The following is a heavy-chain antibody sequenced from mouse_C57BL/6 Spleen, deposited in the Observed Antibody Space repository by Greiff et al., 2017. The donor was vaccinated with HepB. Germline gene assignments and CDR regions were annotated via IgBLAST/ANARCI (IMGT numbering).Heavy chain of an antibody. V-gene: IGHV1-7*01. Sequence: QVQLKESGAELAKPGASVKLSCKASGYTFTSYWMHWVKQRPGQGLEWIGYINPSSGYTKYNQKFKDKATLTADKSSSTAYMQLSSLTYEDSAVDYCATPPITTVVATGFDYWGQGTTLTVSS. CDR2: INPSSGYT. J-gene: IGHJ2*01. D-gene: IGHD1-1*01. CDR3: ATPPITTVVATGFDY. CDR1: GYTFTSYW.